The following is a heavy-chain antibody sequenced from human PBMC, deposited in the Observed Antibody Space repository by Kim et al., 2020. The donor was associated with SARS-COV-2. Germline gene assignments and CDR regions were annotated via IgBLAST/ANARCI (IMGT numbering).Heavy chain of an antibody. D-gene: IGHD2-15*01. CDR3: ARSADCTASSCSSTPYFFDS. CDR2: ITTSSYI. J-gene: IGHJ4*02. CDR1: GFTFSSYS. V-gene: IGHV3-21*01. Sequence: GGSLRLSCAASGFTFSSYSMNWVRQAPGKGLEWVSSITTSSYIYYAGSVRGRFTISGDSAKNSLYLQMNSLRAEDTAVYYCARSADCTASSCSSTPYFFDSWGQGTLVTVSS.